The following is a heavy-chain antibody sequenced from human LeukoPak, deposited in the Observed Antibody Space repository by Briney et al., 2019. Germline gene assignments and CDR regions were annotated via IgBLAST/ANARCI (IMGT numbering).Heavy chain of an antibody. CDR3: AKDHYGDYLSPLDY. CDR2: ISGSGGST. J-gene: IGHJ4*02. V-gene: IGHV3-23*01. CDR1: GFTFSSYA. Sequence: GGSLRLSCAASGFTFSSYAMSWVRQAPGKGLEWVSAISGSGGSTYYADSVKGRFTISRDNSKNTLYLQMNSLRAEDTAVYYCAKDHYGDYLSPLDYWGQGTLVTVSS. D-gene: IGHD4-17*01.